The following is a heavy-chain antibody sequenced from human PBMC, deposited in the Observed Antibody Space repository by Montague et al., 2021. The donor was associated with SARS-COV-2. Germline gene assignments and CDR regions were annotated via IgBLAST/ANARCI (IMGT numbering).Heavy chain of an antibody. V-gene: IGHV4-59*01. D-gene: IGHD4-17*01. Sequence: SETLSLTCTVSGGYINYYYWTWIWQPPGKELEWIGYIHYNGTTNYNPSLKSRVTISKDMSRTHFVLRLSSVTAADTAVYYCARDSHYDRFYLWGQGTLVTVSS. J-gene: IGHJ3*01. CDR3: ARDSHYDRFYL. CDR2: IHYNGTT. CDR1: GGYINYYY.